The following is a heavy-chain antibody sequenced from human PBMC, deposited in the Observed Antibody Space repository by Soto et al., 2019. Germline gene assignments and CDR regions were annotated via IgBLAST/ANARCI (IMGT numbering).Heavy chain of an antibody. CDR3: ARDKITGLFDY. V-gene: IGHV4-34*01. D-gene: IGHD2-8*02. J-gene: IGHJ4*02. Sequence: SETLSLTCAVYGGTFSGYYWTWIRQPPGTGLEWIWEINHSGSTNYNPSLKSRVTISVDTSKNQFSLKLTSVTAADTAVYYCARDKITGLFDYWGQGTLVTVSS. CDR2: INHSGST. CDR1: GGTFSGYY.